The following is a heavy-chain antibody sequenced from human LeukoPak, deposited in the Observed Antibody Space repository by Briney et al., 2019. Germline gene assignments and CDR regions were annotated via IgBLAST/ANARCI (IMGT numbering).Heavy chain of an antibody. CDR2: ISSSSSYI. Sequence: PGGSLRLSCAASGFTFSSYSMDWVRQAPGKGLEWVSSISSSSSYIYYADSVKGRFTISRDNAKNSLYLQMNSLRAEDTAVYYCAKGVPFATFHYYGSGSSQDWGQGTLVTVSS. CDR3: AKGVPFATFHYYGSGSSQD. J-gene: IGHJ4*02. V-gene: IGHV3-21*04. D-gene: IGHD3-10*01. CDR1: GFTFSSYS.